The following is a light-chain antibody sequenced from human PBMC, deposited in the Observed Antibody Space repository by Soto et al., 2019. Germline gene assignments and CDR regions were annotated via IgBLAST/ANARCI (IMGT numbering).Light chain of an antibody. V-gene: IGLV2-8*01. J-gene: IGLJ1*01. CDR3: SSYGGSNRYV. CDR2: EVS. CDR1: SSDVGGYNY. Sequence: QSALTQPPSASGSPGQSVAISCPGTSSDVGGYNYVSWYQQHPGKAPKLMIYEVSKRPSGVPDRFSGSKSGNTASLTVSGLQAEDEADYYCSSYGGSNRYVFGTGNKVTVL.